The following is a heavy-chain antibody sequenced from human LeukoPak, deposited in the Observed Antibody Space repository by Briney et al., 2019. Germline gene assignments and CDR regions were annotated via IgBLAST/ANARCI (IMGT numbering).Heavy chain of an antibody. CDR3: ARDRGDLAALSLDY. J-gene: IGHJ4*02. Sequence: ASVKVSCKASGYTFTGYYMHWVRQAPGQGLEWMGWINPNSGGTNYAQKFQGRVTMTRDTSISTAYMELSRLRSDDTAVYYCARDRGDLAALSLDYWGQGTLVTVSS. CDR2: INPNSGGT. V-gene: IGHV1-2*02. CDR1: GYTFTGYY. D-gene: IGHD6-6*01.